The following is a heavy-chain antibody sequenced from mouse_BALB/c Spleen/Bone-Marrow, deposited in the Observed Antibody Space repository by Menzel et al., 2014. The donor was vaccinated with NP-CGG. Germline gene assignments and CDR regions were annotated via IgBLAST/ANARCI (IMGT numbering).Heavy chain of an antibody. D-gene: IGHD1-1*01. CDR2: IFPGTGTT. Sequence: VQLQQSGAELAKPGASVKLSCKTSGYTFTNYWIQWVKQRPGQGLGWIGEIFPGTGTTYYNEKFKGKATLTIDTSSSTAYMQLSSLTSEDSAVYFCARHYCGSNDAMDYWGQGTSVTVSS. J-gene: IGHJ4*01. V-gene: IGHV1S132*01. CDR3: ARHYCGSNDAMDY. CDR1: GYTFTNYW.